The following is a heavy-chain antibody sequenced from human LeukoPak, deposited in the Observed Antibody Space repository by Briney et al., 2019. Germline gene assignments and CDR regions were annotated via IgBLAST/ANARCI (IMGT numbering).Heavy chain of an antibody. Sequence: ASVKVSCKASGYTFTSYGISWVRQAPGQGLEWMGWIGAYNGNTNYAQKFQGRVTITADESTSTAYMELSSLRSEDTAVYYCARYYSGWYYFDYWGQGTLVTVSS. V-gene: IGHV1-18*01. D-gene: IGHD6-19*01. CDR1: GYTFTSYG. J-gene: IGHJ4*02. CDR3: ARYYSGWYYFDY. CDR2: IGAYNGNT.